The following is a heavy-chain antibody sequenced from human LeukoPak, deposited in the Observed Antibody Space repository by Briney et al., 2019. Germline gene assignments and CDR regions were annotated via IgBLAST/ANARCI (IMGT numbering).Heavy chain of an antibody. D-gene: IGHD6-13*01. CDR1: GFTFDDYA. CDR2: ISWNSGSI. CDR3: AKDIAAAGLVVYYYYGMDV. V-gene: IGHV3-9*01. J-gene: IGHJ6*02. Sequence: LAGRSLRLSCAASGFTFDDYAMHWVRHAPGKGLEWVSGISWNSGSIGYADSVKGRFTISRDNAKNSLYPQMNSLRAEDTALYYCAKDIAAAGLVVYYYYGMDVWGQGTTVTVSS.